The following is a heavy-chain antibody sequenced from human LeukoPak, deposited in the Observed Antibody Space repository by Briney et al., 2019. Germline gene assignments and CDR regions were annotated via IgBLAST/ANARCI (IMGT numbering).Heavy chain of an antibody. CDR2: IYYSGST. V-gene: IGHV4-39*07. Sequence: SETLSLTCTVSGGSISSSSYYWGWIRQPPGKGLEWIGSIYYSGSTYYNPSLKSRVTISVDTSKNQFSLKLSSVTAADTAVYYCARHPLYYFDYWGQGTLVTVSS. J-gene: IGHJ4*02. D-gene: IGHD2-2*02. CDR1: GGSISSSSYY. CDR3: ARHPLYYFDY.